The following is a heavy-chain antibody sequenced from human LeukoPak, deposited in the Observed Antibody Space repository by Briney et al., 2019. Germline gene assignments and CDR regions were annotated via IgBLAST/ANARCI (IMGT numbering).Heavy chain of an antibody. V-gene: IGHV3-23*01. J-gene: IGHJ4*02. D-gene: IGHD6-19*01. CDR3: AKDRPRWLVMAGLDY. CDR2: ISGSGGGT. CDR1: GFTFSSYA. Sequence: GGSLRLSCAASGFTFSSYAMSWVRQAPGKGLEWVSAISGSGGGTYYADSVKGRFTISRDISKNTLYLQMNSLRAKDAAVYYCAKDRPRWLVMAGLDYWGQGTLVTVSS.